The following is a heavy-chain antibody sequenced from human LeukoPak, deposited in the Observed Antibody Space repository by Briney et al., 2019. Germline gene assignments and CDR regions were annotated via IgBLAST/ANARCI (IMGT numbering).Heavy chain of an antibody. Sequence: GGSLRLSCVASGFTFSGYSMNWVRQAPGKGLEWVSSITTTSSYIYYADSVKGRFTISRDNAKNSLYLQMNSLRAEDTAVYYCARVLTGYSYYYYYYMDVWGKGTTVTVSS. CDR2: ITTTSSYI. D-gene: IGHD3-9*01. J-gene: IGHJ6*03. CDR1: GFTFSGYS. V-gene: IGHV3-21*01. CDR3: ARVLTGYSYYYYYYMDV.